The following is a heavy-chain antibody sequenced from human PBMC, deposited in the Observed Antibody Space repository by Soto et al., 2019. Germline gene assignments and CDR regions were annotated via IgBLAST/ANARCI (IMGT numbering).Heavy chain of an antibody. CDR2: ISDSGSRM. CDR3: APQGVGATGYLY. CDR1: GFTLGAYS. Sequence: EVQLVESGGGLVQPGGSLRLSCVVSGFTLGAYSMNWVRQAPGKGLEWVSYISDSGSRMYYADSVKGRFTISRDSARNSLFLQMDSLGAEDTAVYYCAPQGVGATGYLYWGQGTLVTVSS. V-gene: IGHV3-48*01. D-gene: IGHD1-26*01. J-gene: IGHJ4*02.